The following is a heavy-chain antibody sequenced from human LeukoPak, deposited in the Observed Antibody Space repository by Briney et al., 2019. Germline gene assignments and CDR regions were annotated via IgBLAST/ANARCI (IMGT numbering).Heavy chain of an antibody. CDR2: ISAGSSTI. V-gene: IGHV3-48*02. D-gene: IGHD6-19*01. CDR3: ARRSGWSYYFDS. CDR1: GFTFSEYS. J-gene: IGHJ4*02. Sequence: PGGSLRLSCAASGFTFSEYSMNWVRQAPGKGLEWVSYISAGSSTIYYADSVKGRFTISRDNARNSLYLQMNSLRDEDTAVYYCARRSGWSYYFDSWGQGILVTVPS.